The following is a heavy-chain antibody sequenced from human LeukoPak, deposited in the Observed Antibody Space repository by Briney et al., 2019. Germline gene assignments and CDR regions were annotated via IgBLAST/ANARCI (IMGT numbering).Heavy chain of an antibody. CDR1: GFIFSSYG. Sequence: GGSLRLSCAASGFIFSSYGMHWVRQAPGKGLEWVADVWDDGNNKYYADSVKGRFTISRDNSKNTLYLQMNSLRAEDTAVYYCARDGSGWSSDYWGQGTLVTVSS. CDR2: VWDDGNNK. V-gene: IGHV3-33*01. J-gene: IGHJ4*02. CDR3: ARDGSGWSSDY. D-gene: IGHD6-19*01.